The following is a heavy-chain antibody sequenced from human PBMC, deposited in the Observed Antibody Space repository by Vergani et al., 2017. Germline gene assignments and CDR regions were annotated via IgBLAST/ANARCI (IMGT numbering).Heavy chain of an antibody. CDR3: ARVVRRIAVAGSAAWFDP. V-gene: IGHV1-2*02. CDR1: GYTFTGYY. D-gene: IGHD6-19*01. J-gene: IGHJ5*02. CDR2: INPNSGGT. Sequence: QVQLVQSGAEVKKPGASVKVSCKASGYTFTGYYMHWARQAPGQGLEWMGWINPNSGGTNYAQKFQGRVTMTRDTSISTAYMELSRLRSDDTAVYYCARVVRRIAVAGSAAWFDPWGQGTLVTVSS.